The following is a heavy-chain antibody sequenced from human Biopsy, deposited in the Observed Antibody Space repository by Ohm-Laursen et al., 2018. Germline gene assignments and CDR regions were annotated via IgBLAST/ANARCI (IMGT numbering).Heavy chain of an antibody. V-gene: IGHV3-21*01. CDR3: ARGHRSSTSCRPYYFDY. D-gene: IGHD2-2*01. J-gene: IGHJ4*02. CDR2: ISFGSGYI. CDR1: GFTFSSYS. Sequence: GSLRLSCAASGFTFSSYSMNWVRQAPGKGLEWVSSISFGSGYIYYADSVKGRFTISRDNAENSLYLQVNSLRAEDTAVYYCARGHRSSTSCRPYYFDYWGQGTLVTVSS.